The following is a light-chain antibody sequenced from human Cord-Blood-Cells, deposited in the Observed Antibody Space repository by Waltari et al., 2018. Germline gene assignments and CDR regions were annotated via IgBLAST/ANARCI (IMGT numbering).Light chain of an antibody. CDR3: SSYTSSSTWV. CDR1: SSDVGCYHY. J-gene: IGLJ3*02. V-gene: IGLV2-14*01. Sequence: QSALTQPASVSGSPGQSITISCTGTSSDVGCYHYVSWYQQHPGKAPKLMIYDVSKRPSGVSNRFSGSKSGNTASLTISGLQAEDEADYYCSSYTSSSTWVFGGGTKLTVL. CDR2: DVS.